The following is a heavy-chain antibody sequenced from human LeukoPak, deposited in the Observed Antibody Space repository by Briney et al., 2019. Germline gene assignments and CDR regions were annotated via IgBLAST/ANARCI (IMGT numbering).Heavy chain of an antibody. Sequence: ASVKVSCKVSGYTLTELSMHWVRQAPGKGLGWMGGFDPEDGETIYAQKFQGRVTMTEDTSTDTAYMELSSLRSEDTAVYYCARVPAAQPPDGWFDPWGQGTLVTVSS. CDR2: FDPEDGET. CDR1: GYTLTELS. V-gene: IGHV1-24*01. CDR3: ARVPAAQPPDGWFDP. J-gene: IGHJ5*02. D-gene: IGHD2-2*01.